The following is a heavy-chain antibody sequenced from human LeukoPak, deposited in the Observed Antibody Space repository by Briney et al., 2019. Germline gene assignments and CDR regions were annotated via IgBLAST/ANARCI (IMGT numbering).Heavy chain of an antibody. Sequence: GGSLRLSCAASGFTFSSYAMSWVRQAPGKGLEWVSAISGSGGSTYYADSVKGRFTISRDKSKNTLYLQMNSLRAEDTAVYYCAKDPYDSSGYFDYWGQGTLVTVSS. CDR1: GFTFSSYA. CDR3: AKDPYDSSGYFDY. D-gene: IGHD3-22*01. CDR2: ISGSGGST. V-gene: IGHV3-23*01. J-gene: IGHJ4*02.